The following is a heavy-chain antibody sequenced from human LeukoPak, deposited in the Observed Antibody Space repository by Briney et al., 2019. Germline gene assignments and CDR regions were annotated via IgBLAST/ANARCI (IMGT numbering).Heavy chain of an antibody. Sequence: SETLSLTCTVSGGAVSSGGYYWSWIRQLPGKGLEWIGYIYFSGSTYYILSRKSRVTISVDTSKNQFSLKLSSVTAADTAVYYCARSKYQLLSQYNWFDPWGQGTLVTVSS. V-gene: IGHV4-31*03. CDR2: IYFSGST. CDR1: GGAVSSGGYY. J-gene: IGHJ5*02. CDR3: ARSKYQLLSQYNWFDP. D-gene: IGHD2-2*01.